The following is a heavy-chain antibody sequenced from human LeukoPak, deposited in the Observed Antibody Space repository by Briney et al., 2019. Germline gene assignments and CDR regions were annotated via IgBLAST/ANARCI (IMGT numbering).Heavy chain of an antibody. CDR3: ARDRTVLVVVGATFNWFDP. V-gene: IGHV1-2*02. Sequence: ASVKVSCKASGYTFTGYYMHWVRQAPGQGLEWMGWINPNSGGATYAPKFQGRVTMTRDTSISTAYLELNRLRSDDTAVYYCARDRTVLVVVGATFNWFDPWGQGTLVTVSS. CDR2: INPNSGGA. CDR1: GYTFTGYY. J-gene: IGHJ5*02. D-gene: IGHD2-15*01.